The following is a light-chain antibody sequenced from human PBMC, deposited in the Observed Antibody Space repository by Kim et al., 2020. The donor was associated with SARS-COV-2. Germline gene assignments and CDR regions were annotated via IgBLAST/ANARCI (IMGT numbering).Light chain of an antibody. CDR1: QSVSSSY. CDR3: QQYGSSRT. Sequence: LSPGERATLSCRASQSVSSSYLAWYQQKPGQAPRLLIYGASSRAAGIPDRFSGSGSGTDFTLTISRLEPEDFAVYYCQQYGSSRTFGQGTKVDIK. CDR2: GAS. V-gene: IGKV3-20*01. J-gene: IGKJ1*01.